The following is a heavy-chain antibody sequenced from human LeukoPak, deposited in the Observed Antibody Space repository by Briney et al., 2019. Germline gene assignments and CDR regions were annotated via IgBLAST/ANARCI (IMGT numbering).Heavy chain of an antibody. D-gene: IGHD3-10*01. CDR1: GYTFTSYA. CDR2: INTNTGNP. V-gene: IGHV7-4-1*02. Sequence: ASVKVSCKASGYTFTSYAMNWVRQAPGQGLEWMGWINTNTGNPTYSQGFTGRVVFSLDTSFSTAYLQIRSIKAEDTDVYYCARARGPLHLAYWGQGNLVTVSS. CDR3: ARARGPLHLAY. J-gene: IGHJ4*02.